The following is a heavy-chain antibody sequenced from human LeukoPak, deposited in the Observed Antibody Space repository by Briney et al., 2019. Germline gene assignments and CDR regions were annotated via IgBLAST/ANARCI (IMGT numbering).Heavy chain of an antibody. J-gene: IGHJ5*02. V-gene: IGHV1-2*02. CDR3: ARRRASNWFDP. CDR1: GYTFTGYY. CDR2: INPNSGGT. Sequence: ASVKVSFKASGYTFTGYYMHWVRQAPGQGLEWMGWINPNSGGTNYAQKFQGRVTMTRDTSISTAYMELSRLRSDDTAVYHCARRRASNWFDPWGQGTLVTVSS.